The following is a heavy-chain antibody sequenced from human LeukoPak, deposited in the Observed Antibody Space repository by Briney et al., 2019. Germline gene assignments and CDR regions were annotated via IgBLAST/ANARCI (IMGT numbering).Heavy chain of an antibody. Sequence: QAGRSLRLSCAASGFTFSTYAMSWVRQAPGKGLEWVSALTNSGGSGGVTYYTDSVKGRFIISRDNSKSTLYLQLSSLRAEDTAVYYCAKAMSTDHYDSRGFYRVDFDSWGQGTLVTVSS. CDR3: AKAMSTDHYDSRGFYRVDFDS. D-gene: IGHD3-22*01. CDR1: GFTFSTYA. CDR2: LTNSGGSGGVT. V-gene: IGHV3-23*01. J-gene: IGHJ4*02.